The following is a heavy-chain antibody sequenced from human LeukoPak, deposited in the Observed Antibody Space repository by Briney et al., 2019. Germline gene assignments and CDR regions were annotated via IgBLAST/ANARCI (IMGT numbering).Heavy chain of an antibody. CDR1: GGSISSGSYY. CDR3: ARESHEVDYVWGSYPINWFDP. J-gene: IGHJ5*02. V-gene: IGHV4-61*02. CDR2: IYTSGST. D-gene: IGHD3-16*02. Sequence: SQTLSLTCTVSGGSISSGSYYWSWIRQPAGKGLEWIGRIYTSGSTNYNPSLKSRVTISVDTSKNQFSLKLSSVTAADTAVYYCARESHEVDYVWGSYPINWFDPWGQGTLVTVSS.